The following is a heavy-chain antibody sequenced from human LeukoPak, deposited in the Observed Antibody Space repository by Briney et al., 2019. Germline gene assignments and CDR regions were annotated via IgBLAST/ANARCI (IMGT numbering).Heavy chain of an antibody. Sequence: SGPTLVNPTQTLTLTCTFSGFSLSTSGVGVGWIRQPPGKALEWLALIFWNDDKRYSPSVKSRVTITKDTSTNQVVLTMTNMDPVDTATYYCVHRPSGDYRSWAFDVWGQGTMVTVSS. J-gene: IGHJ3*01. D-gene: IGHD4-17*01. CDR2: IFWNDDK. CDR3: VHRPSGDYRSWAFDV. V-gene: IGHV2-5*01. CDR1: GFSLSTSGVG.